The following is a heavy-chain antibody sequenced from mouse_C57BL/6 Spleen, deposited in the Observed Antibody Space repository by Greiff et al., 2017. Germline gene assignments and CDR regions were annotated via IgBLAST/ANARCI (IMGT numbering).Heavy chain of an antibody. Sequence: VQLQQSGPELVKPGASVKISCKASGYSFTGYYMNWVKQSPEKSLEWIGEINPSTGGTTYNQKFKDKATLTVDKSSSTAYMQLKSLTSEDSAVYYCARGGYYYVVEAMDYWGQGTSVTVSS. CDR1: GYSFTGYY. J-gene: IGHJ4*01. CDR2: INPSTGGT. CDR3: ARGGYYYVVEAMDY. D-gene: IGHD1-1*01. V-gene: IGHV1-42*01.